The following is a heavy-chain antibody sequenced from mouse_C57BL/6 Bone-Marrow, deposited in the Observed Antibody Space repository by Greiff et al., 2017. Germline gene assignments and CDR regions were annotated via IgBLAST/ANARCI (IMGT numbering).Heavy chain of an antibody. V-gene: IGHV1-62-2*01. D-gene: IGHD2-4*01. CDR2: FYPGSGSI. CDR3: ARHEGSKPIYYDYDGFAY. J-gene: IGHJ3*01. CDR1: GYTFTEYT. Sequence: QVQLQQSGAELVKPGASVKLSCKASGYTFTEYTIHWVKQRSGQGLEWIGWFYPGSGSIKYNEKFKDKATLTADKSSSTVYMELSRLTSEDSAVYFCARHEGSKPIYYDYDGFAYWGQGTLVTVSA.